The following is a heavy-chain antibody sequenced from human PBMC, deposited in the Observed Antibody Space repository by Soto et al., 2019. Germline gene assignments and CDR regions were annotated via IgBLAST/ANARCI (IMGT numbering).Heavy chain of an antibody. CDR3: ARGLIAAASRPWFDP. CDR1: GGSISSGDYY. D-gene: IGHD6-13*01. Sequence: SETLSLTCTVSGGSISSGDYYWSWIRQPPGKGLEWIGYIYYSGSTYYNPSLKSRVTISVDTSKNQFSLKLSSVTAADTAVYYCARGLIAAASRPWFDPWGQGTL. J-gene: IGHJ5*02. V-gene: IGHV4-30-4*01. CDR2: IYYSGST.